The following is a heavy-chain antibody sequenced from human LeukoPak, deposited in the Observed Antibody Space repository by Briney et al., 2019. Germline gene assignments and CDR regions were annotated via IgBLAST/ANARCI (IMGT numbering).Heavy chain of an antibody. J-gene: IGHJ4*02. CDR3: ARDQSPVGMGGNWLPFQD. Sequence: QPGGSLRLSCAASGFTISSTYMNWVRQAPGKGLEWVAIIFDDGSAYYADSVKGRFSISRDNSKNTLYLQMDSLRVDDTSVYYCARDQSPVGMGGNWLPFQDWGQGTRVTVSS. V-gene: IGHV3-66*01. D-gene: IGHD1-1*01. CDR1: GFTISSTY. CDR2: IFDDGSA.